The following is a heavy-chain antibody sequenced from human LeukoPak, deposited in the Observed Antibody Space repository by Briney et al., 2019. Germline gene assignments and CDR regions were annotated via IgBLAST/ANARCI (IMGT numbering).Heavy chain of an antibody. V-gene: IGHV4-59*08. CDR1: GGSISSYS. J-gene: IGHJ4*02. CDR2: IYYSGST. D-gene: IGHD4-17*01. CDR3: ATRDGENDFDY. Sequence: SETLSLTCTVSGGSISSYSWSWIRQPPGKGLEWIGYIYYSGSTNTDPSLKSRVTISVDTSKNQFSRKLSSVTAAEKPVSYCATRDGENDFDYWGQGTLVTVSS.